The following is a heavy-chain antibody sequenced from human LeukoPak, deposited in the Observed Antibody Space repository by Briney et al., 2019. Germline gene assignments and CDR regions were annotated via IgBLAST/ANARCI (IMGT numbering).Heavy chain of an antibody. V-gene: IGHV3-9*01. CDR3: AKAHGSSGDFYYGMDV. CDR2: ISWNSGRI. J-gene: IGHJ6*02. CDR1: GFTFDNYA. Sequence: GGSLRLSCAASGFTFDNYAMNWVRQAPGKGLEWVSGISWNSGRIGYADSVKGRFAISRDNPKNSLYLQMNSLRPEDTALYYCAKAHGSSGDFYYGMDVWGQGTTVTVSS. D-gene: IGHD3-10*01.